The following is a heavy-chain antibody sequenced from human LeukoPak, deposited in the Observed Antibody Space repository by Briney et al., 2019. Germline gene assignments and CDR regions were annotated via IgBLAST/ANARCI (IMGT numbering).Heavy chain of an antibody. Sequence: GRSLRLSCAASGFTFSSYGMHWVRQAPGKGLERVAVISYDGSNKYYADSVKGRFTISRDNSKNTLYLQMNSQRAEDTAVYYCAKDRRYYGSGSYNWGQGTLVTVSS. J-gene: IGHJ4*02. CDR1: GFTFSSYG. CDR3: AKDRRYYGSGSYN. CDR2: ISYDGSNK. V-gene: IGHV3-30*18. D-gene: IGHD3-10*01.